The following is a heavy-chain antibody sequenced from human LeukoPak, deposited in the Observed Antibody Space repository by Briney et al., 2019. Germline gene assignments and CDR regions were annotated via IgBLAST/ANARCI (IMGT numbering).Heavy chain of an antibody. CDR2: ISAYNGNT. D-gene: IGHD3-22*01. Sequence: ASVKVSCKASGYTFTGYHMHWVRQAPGQGLEWMGWISAYNGNTNYAQKLQGRVTMTTDTSTSTAYMELRSLRSDDTAVYYCARDWTHEGAHYYDSSGYYFFYYWGQGTLVTVSS. CDR3: ARDWTHEGAHYYDSSGYYFFYY. CDR1: GYTFTGYH. J-gene: IGHJ4*02. V-gene: IGHV1-18*04.